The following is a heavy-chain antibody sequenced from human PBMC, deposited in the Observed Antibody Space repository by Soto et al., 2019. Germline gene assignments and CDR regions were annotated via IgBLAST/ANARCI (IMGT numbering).Heavy chain of an antibody. Sequence: GGSLSLSCAASGFTFSSYSMNWVRQAPEKGLEWVSYISISSSTIYYADSVKGRFTISRDNAKNSLYLQMNSLRDEDTAVYYCARAIDYDILTGYPAPPDYWGQGTLVTVSS. CDR2: ISISSSTI. CDR3: ARAIDYDILTGYPAPPDY. D-gene: IGHD3-9*01. V-gene: IGHV3-48*02. CDR1: GFTFSSYS. J-gene: IGHJ4*02.